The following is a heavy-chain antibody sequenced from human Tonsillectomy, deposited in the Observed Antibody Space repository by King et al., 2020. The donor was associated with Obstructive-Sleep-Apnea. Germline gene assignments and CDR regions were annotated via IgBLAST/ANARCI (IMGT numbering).Heavy chain of an antibody. D-gene: IGHD3-22*01. J-gene: IGHJ4*02. CDR1: GGSFSGYY. CDR3: ARLLRLYYYDSSGSPYFDY. CDR2: INHSGST. V-gene: IGHV4-34*01. Sequence: VQLQQWGAGLLKPSETLSLTCAVYGGSFSGYYWSWIRQPPGKGLEWIGEINHSGSTNYNPSLKSRVTLSVDTSKNQFTLKLSSVTAADTAVYYCARLLRLYYYDSSGSPYFDYWGQGTLVTVSS.